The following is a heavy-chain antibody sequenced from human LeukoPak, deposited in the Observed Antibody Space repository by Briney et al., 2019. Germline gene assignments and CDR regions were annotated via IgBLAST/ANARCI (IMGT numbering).Heavy chain of an antibody. V-gene: IGHV6-1*01. J-gene: IGHJ5*02. Sequence: SQTLSLTCGISGDSVSSNSAAWTWIRQSPSRGLEWLGRTYYRSKWYNDYAVSVKSRITINPDTSKNQFSLQLNSVTPEDTAVYYCARGDERLLWFGEQKYKWFDPWGQGTLVTVSS. CDR3: ARGDERLLWFGEQKYKWFDP. D-gene: IGHD3-10*01. CDR1: GDSVSSNSAA. CDR2: TYYRSKWYN.